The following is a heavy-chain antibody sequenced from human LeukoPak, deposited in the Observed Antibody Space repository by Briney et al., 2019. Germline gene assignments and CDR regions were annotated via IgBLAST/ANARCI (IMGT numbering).Heavy chain of an antibody. CDR3: ARVRGYSYDYHDY. V-gene: IGHV4-4*07. CDR2: IHSGTT. CDR1: GGSISSYF. Sequence: PSETLSLTCSVSGGSISSYFLSWIRQPAGKGLEWIGRIHSGTTTYNPSLKSRVTISVDTSKNQFSLKLSSVTAADTAVYYCARVRGYSYDYHDYWGQGTLVTVSS. D-gene: IGHD5-18*01. J-gene: IGHJ4*02.